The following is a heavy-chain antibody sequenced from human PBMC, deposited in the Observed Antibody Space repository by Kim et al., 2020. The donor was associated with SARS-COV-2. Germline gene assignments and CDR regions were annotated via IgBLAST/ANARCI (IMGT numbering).Heavy chain of an antibody. CDR2: IYYSGST. CDR3: ARDPNYCSGGSCSRFYFDC. Sequence: SETLSLTCTVSGGSVSSGSYYWSWIRQPPGKGLEWIGYIYYSGSTNYNPSLKSRATISVDTSKNQFSLKLSSVTAAGTAVYYCARDPNYCSGGSCSRFYFDCWGQGTLVTVSS. V-gene: IGHV4-61*01. D-gene: IGHD2-15*01. CDR1: GGSVSSGSYY. J-gene: IGHJ4*02.